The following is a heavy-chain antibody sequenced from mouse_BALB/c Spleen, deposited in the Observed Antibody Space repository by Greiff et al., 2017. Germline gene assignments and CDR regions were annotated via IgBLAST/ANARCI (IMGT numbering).Heavy chain of an antibody. Sequence: VMLVESGPGLVAPSQSLSITCTVSGFSLTSYGVHWVRQPPGKGLEWLGVIWAGGSTNYNSALMSRLSISKDNSKSQVFLKMNSLQTDDTAMYYCARGATVVPYYFDYWGQGTNLTVSS. CDR2: IWAGGST. CDR1: GFSLTSYG. V-gene: IGHV2-9*02. J-gene: IGHJ2*01. CDR3: ARGATVVPYYFDY. D-gene: IGHD1-1*01.